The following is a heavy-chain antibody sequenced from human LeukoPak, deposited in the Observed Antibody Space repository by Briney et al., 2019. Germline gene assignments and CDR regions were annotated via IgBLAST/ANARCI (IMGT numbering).Heavy chain of an antibody. J-gene: IGHJ5*02. CDR1: GFTFSSYN. CDR3: ARDPVLDIVATTPTNWFDP. Sequence: GSLRLSCAASGFTFSSYNMNWVRQAPGKGLEWVSSISSSSSYIYYADSVKGRFTISRDNAKNSLYLQMNSLRAEDTAVYYCARDPVLDIVATTPTNWFDPWGQGTLVTVSS. V-gene: IGHV3-21*01. D-gene: IGHD5-12*01. CDR2: ISSSSSYI.